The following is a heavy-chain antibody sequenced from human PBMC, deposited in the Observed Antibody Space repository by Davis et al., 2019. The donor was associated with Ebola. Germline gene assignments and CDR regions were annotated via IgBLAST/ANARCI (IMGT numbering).Heavy chain of an antibody. CDR2: IKSDGSSA. V-gene: IGHV3-74*01. CDR1: GFTFSGHW. D-gene: IGHD3-10*01. J-gene: IGHJ3*01. Sequence: GESLKISCAASGFTFSGHWMHWVRQAPGKGLVWVSQIKSDGSSATYADSVKGRFTISRDNAKNTLYLQMNSLRAEDTAVYYCARDPMVQGVLHHAFDVWGQGTMVTVSS. CDR3: ARDPMVQGVLHHAFDV.